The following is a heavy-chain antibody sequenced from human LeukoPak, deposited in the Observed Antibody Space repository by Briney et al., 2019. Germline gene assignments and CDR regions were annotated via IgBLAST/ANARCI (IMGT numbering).Heavy chain of an antibody. Sequence: PGWSLRLSCAVSGFIVANHYMSWVRQAPGKGLEWGSVIYRGGSADYADSVKGRFTISRDNSKNMVHLQMNGLRAEDTAVYYCAGSRVVIIGGLDAFDIWGQGTMVTVSS. D-gene: IGHD2-21*01. V-gene: IGHV3-53*01. CDR1: GFIVANHY. CDR3: AGSRVVIIGGLDAFDI. J-gene: IGHJ3*02. CDR2: IYRGGSA.